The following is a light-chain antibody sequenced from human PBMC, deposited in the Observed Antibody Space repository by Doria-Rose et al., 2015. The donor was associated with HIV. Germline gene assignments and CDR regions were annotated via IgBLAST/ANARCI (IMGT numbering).Light chain of an antibody. CDR1: QAVSYNY. Sequence: EIVLTQSPGTLCLPPGERATLSCRASQAVSYNYLAWYQQKPGQAPGLLIYGASSRAADIPDRFSASGSGTDFTLTISRLEPEDVAVYFCQQYGDSPPTFGQGTKMEIK. V-gene: IGKV3-20*01. CDR3: QQYGDSPPT. J-gene: IGKJ1*01. CDR2: GAS.